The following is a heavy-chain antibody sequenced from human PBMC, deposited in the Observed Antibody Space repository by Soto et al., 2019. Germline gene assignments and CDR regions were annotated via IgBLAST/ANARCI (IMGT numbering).Heavy chain of an antibody. Sequence: ASVTVSCQTSRNTLPSFYIHWVRQAPGQGLEWVGRLSPTTGGTNYAQHFQGRVTVTWDMSTFTAYMELSSLIYEDTAVYYCARPPGYVTDWYYFDTWGQGTQVTVSS. V-gene: IGHV1-2*02. J-gene: IGHJ4*02. CDR1: RNTLPSFY. CDR3: ARPPGYVTDWYYFDT. CDR2: LSPTTGGT. D-gene: IGHD3-9*01.